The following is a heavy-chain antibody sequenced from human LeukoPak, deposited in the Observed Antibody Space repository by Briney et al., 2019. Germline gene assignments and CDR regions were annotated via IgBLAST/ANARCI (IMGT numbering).Heavy chain of an antibody. D-gene: IGHD3-10*01. V-gene: IGHV5-51*01. CDR1: GYSFTSYW. CDR3: ARFGSGSYYTIDY. CDR2: IYPGDSDT. J-gene: IGHJ4*02. Sequence: GESLKISCKGSGYSFTSYWIGWVRQTPGKGLEWMGIIYPGDSDTRYSPSFQGQVTISVDKSIGTAYLRWSSLKASDTATYYCARFGSGSYYTIDYWGQGTLVTVSS.